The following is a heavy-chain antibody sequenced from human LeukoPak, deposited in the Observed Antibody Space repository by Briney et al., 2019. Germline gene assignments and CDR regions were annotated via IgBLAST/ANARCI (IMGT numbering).Heavy chain of an antibody. Sequence: SETVSLTCTVSGGTISSYYWSWIRQPAGKGLEWIGRIYTSGSTNYNPSLKSRVTMSVDTSKNQFSLKLSSVTAADTAVYYCAGDPGPLWFDPWGQGTLVTVSS. CDR2: IYTSGST. CDR1: GGTISSYY. V-gene: IGHV4-4*07. J-gene: IGHJ5*02. CDR3: AGDPGPLWFDP.